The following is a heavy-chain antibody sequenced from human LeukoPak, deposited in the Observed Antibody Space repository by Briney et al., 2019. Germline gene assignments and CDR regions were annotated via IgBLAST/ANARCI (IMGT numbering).Heavy chain of an antibody. D-gene: IGHD3-3*01. V-gene: IGHV3-49*03. CDR2: IRSKAYGGTT. CDR1: GFTFGDYA. Sequence: GGSLRLSCTASGFTFGDYAMSWFRQAPGKGLEWVGFIRSKAYGGTTEYAASVKGRFTISRDDSKSIAYLQMNSLKTEDTAVYYCTASSWDFWRGYYTGDYWGQGTLVTVSS. CDR3: TASSWDFWRGYYTGDY. J-gene: IGHJ4*02.